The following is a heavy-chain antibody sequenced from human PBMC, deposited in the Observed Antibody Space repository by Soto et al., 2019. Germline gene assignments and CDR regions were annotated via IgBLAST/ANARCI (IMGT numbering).Heavy chain of an antibody. V-gene: IGHV3-48*02. CDR2: ISSSSSTI. CDR3: VRANTGIVGADFYFDY. D-gene: IGHD1-26*01. Sequence: GSLRLSCAASGFTFSSYSMNWVRQAPGKGLEWVSYISSSSSTIYYADSVKGRFTISRDNAKNSLYLQMNSLRDEDTAVYYCVRANTGIVGADFYFDYWGQGTLVTVSS. J-gene: IGHJ4*02. CDR1: GFTFSSYS.